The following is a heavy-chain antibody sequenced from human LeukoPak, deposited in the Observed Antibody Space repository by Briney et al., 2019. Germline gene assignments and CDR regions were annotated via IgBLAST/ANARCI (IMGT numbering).Heavy chain of an antibody. Sequence: PGESKKISCKGSGYSFTSYWIGWVRQLPGKGLEWMGIIYPGDSEIIYSPSFQGQVTISADKSITTAYLQWSSLKASDTAIYYCARRGEAMDPFDYWGQGTLVTVSS. CDR3: ARRGEAMDPFDY. CDR1: GYSFTSYW. CDR2: IYPGDSEI. V-gene: IGHV5-51*01. D-gene: IGHD5-18*01. J-gene: IGHJ4*02.